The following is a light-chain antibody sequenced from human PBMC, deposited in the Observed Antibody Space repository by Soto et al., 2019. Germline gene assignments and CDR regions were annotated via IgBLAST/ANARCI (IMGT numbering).Light chain of an antibody. J-gene: IGKJ1*01. CDR1: QSVSSN. V-gene: IGKV3-15*01. Sequence: EIVMTQSPATLSVSPGERATLSCRASQSVSSNLAWYQQKPGQAPRLLIYGASTRATGIRARFSGSGSGTELTLTISSLQSEGFAVYYCQQYNNGPGTFGQGTKVEIK. CDR2: GAS. CDR3: QQYNNGPGT.